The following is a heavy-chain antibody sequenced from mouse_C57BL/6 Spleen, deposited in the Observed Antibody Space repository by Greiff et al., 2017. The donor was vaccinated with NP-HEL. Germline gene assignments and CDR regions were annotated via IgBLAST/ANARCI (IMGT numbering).Heavy chain of an antibody. Sequence: QVQLQQSGAELVKPGASVKMSCKASGYTFTSYWITWVKQRPGQGLEWIGDIYPGSGSTNYNEKFKSKATLTVDTSSSTAYMQLSSLTSEDSAVYYCARWYYDYDRGFAYWGQGTLVTVSA. CDR3: ARWYYDYDRGFAY. CDR1: GYTFTSYW. CDR2: IYPGSGST. V-gene: IGHV1-55*01. D-gene: IGHD2-4*01. J-gene: IGHJ3*01.